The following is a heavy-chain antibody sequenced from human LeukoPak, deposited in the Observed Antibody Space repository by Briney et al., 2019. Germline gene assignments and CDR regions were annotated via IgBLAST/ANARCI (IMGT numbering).Heavy chain of an antibody. CDR2: IYYSGST. CDR3: GSGSYYFDY. CDR1: GASFNIYY. Sequence: SETLSLTCTVSGASFNIYYWSWIRQPPGKGLEWIGYIYYSGSTKYNPSLKSRVTISVDTSKNQFSLKLSSVTAADTAVYYCGSGSYYFDYWGQGTLVTVST. D-gene: IGHD3-10*01. V-gene: IGHV4-59*08. J-gene: IGHJ4*02.